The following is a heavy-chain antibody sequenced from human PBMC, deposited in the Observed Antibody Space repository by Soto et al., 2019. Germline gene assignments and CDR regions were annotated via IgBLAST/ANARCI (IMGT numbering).Heavy chain of an antibody. CDR3: ARGQIQSDFDY. V-gene: IGHV1-18*04. J-gene: IGHJ4*02. CDR1: GYTFTSYG. Sequence: ASVKVSCKASGYTFTSYGVNWVRQAPGQGLEWMGWISAYNDNTYYAQKVQGRVILTIDTSTSTGSMELRSLISDDTAVYYCARGQIQSDFDYWGQGSLVTVSS. CDR2: ISAYNDNT. D-gene: IGHD3-3*01.